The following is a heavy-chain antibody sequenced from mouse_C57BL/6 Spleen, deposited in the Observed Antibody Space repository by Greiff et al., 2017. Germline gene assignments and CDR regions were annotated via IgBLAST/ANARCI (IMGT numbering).Heavy chain of an antibody. V-gene: IGHV1-59*01. CDR1: GYTFTSYW. D-gene: IGHD2-2*01. Sequence: QVQLQQSGAELVRPGTSVKLSCKASGYTFTSYWMHWVKQRPGQGLEWIGVIDPSDSYTNYNQKFKGKATLTVDTSSSTAYMQLSSLTSEDSAVYYCARGRVTTGEMDYWGQGTSVTVSS. CDR2: IDPSDSYT. J-gene: IGHJ4*01. CDR3: ARGRVTTGEMDY.